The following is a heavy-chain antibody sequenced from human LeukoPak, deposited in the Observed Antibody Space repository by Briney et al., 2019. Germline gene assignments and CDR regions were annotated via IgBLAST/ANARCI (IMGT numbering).Heavy chain of an antibody. CDR1: GFTFSSYG. CDR2: IWYDGSNK. CDR3: ARDMDGGDPMYYFDY. V-gene: IGHV3-33*01. J-gene: IGHJ4*02. Sequence: PGGSLRLSCAASGFTFSSYGMHWVRQAPGKGLEWVAVIWYDGSNKYCADSVKGRFTISRDNSKNTLYLQMNSLGAEDTAVYYCARDMDGGDPMYYFDYWGQGTWSPSPQ. D-gene: IGHD2-21*02.